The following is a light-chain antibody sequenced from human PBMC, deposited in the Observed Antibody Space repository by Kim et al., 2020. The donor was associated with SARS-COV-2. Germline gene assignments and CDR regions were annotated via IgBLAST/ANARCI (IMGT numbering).Light chain of an antibody. J-gene: IGLJ3*02. CDR3: CSYAGRGTWV. Sequence: QSALTQPASVSGSPEQSIAISCTGTSSDVGGSDLVSWYQQHPGNAPKLMIYEDNKRPSGASTRFPGSKSGNTASLVISGLQTEDEADYYCCSYAGRGTWVFGGGTQLTVL. V-gene: IGLV2-23*01. CDR2: EDN. CDR1: SSDVGGSDL.